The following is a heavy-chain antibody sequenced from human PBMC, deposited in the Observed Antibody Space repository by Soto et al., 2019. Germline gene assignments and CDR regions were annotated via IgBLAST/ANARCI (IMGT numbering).Heavy chain of an antibody. V-gene: IGHV1-3*01. J-gene: IGHJ5*02. CDR1: GYTFTRYT. Sequence: ASVKVSCKASGYTFTRYTMNWVRQAPGQRLEWMGWINPDNGNTKSSQKFQDRVIITRDTSASTDYMDLSSLRSEDTAVYYCARGIATGQLDPWGQGTLVTVSS. D-gene: IGHD2-15*01. CDR2: INPDNGNT. CDR3: ARGIATGQLDP.